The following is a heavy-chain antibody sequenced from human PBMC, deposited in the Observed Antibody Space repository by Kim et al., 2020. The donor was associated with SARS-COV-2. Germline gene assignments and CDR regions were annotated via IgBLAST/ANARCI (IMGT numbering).Heavy chain of an antibody. CDR1: GFTLSSYA. CDR3: AKGESYYYDMSYYYYGMDV. D-gene: IGHD3-22*01. Sequence: GGSLRLSCAASGFTLSSYAMSWVRQAPGKGLEWVSAISGSGGSTYYADSVKGRFTISRDNSKNTLYLQMNSLRAEDTAVYYCAKGESYYYDMSYYYYGMDVWGQGNTVTVSS. CDR2: ISGSGGST. V-gene: IGHV3-23*01. J-gene: IGHJ6*02.